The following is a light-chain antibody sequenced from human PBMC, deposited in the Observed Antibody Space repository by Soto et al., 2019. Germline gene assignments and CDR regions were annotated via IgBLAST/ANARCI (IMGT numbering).Light chain of an antibody. CDR1: SSDAGNYNF. Sequence: QSALTQPASVSGSPGQSITISCTGTSSDAGNYNFVSWYQQHPGKAPKVIIYEDSTRPSGVSNRISGSKSGNTASLTISGLQAEDEADYYCCSYAGSSTSLVFFGGTKLTVL. J-gene: IGLJ3*02. CDR2: EDS. V-gene: IGLV2-23*01. CDR3: CSYAGSSTSLV.